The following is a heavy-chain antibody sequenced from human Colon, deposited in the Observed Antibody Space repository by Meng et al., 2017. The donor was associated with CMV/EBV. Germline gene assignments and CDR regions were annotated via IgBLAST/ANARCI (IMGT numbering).Heavy chain of an antibody. CDR3: AKSLVDTAMDLDE. CDR1: GFTFNRNS. J-gene: IGHJ4*02. CDR2: IDSSDRT. V-gene: IGHV3-23*01. Sequence: GGSLRLSCAASGFTFNRNSMSWVRQVPGKGLEWVSTIDSSDRTYYADSVKGRFTISRDNSMNTLHLQMNSLRAEDTAVYYCAKSLVDTAMDLDEWGQETLVTVSS. D-gene: IGHD5-18*01.